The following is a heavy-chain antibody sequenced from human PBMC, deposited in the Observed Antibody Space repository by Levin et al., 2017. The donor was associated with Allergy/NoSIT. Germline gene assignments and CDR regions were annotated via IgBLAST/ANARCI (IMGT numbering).Heavy chain of an antibody. CDR3: ARWVGILWFGELLPNWFDP. CDR2: INHSGST. CDR1: GGSFSGYY. D-gene: IGHD3-10*01. J-gene: IGHJ5*02. V-gene: IGHV4-34*01. Sequence: SETLSLTCAVFGGSFSGYYWSWIRQPPGKGLEWIGEINHSGSTNYNPSLKSRVTISVDTSKNQFSLKLSSVTAADTAVYYCARWVGILWFGELLPNWFDPWGQGTLVTVSS.